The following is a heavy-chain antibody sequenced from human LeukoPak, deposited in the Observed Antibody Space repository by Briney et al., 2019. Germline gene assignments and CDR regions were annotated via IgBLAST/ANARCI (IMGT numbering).Heavy chain of an antibody. CDR3: ASAGLRYFDWSNFDAFDI. Sequence: ASVKVSCKASGYTFTSYYMHWVRQAPGQGLEWMGIINPSGGSTSYAQKFQGRVTMTRDTSTSTVYMELSSLRSEDTAVYYCASAGLRYFDWSNFDAFDIWGQGTMVTVSS. D-gene: IGHD3-9*01. CDR2: INPSGGST. V-gene: IGHV1-46*01. CDR1: GYTFTSYY. J-gene: IGHJ3*02.